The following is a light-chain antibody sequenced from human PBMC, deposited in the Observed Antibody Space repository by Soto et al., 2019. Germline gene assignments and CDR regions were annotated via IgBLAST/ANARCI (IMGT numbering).Light chain of an antibody. CDR2: DAS. V-gene: IGKV1-5*01. CDR3: QPYNSFSGT. CDR1: QTISSW. J-gene: IGKJ1*01. Sequence: DIQMTQSPSTLSGSVGGRVTITCLASQTISSWLAWYQQKPGKAPKLLIYDASSLESGVPSRFSGRGSGTQFTLTISSLQPDDFATYYCQPYNSFSGTFGPGTKVDIK.